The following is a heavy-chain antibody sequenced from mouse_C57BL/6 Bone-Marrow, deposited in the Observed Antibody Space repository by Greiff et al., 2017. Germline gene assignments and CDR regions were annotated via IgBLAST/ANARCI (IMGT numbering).Heavy chain of an antibody. V-gene: IGHV1-78*01. Sequence: QVQLQQSDAELVKPGASVKISCKVSGYTFTDHTIHWMKQRPEQGLEWIGYIYPRDGSTKYNEKFKGKATLTADKSSSTAYMQLNSLTAEDSAVYVGARLEGYDIRYAMDYWGQGTSVTVSS. CDR1: GYTFTDHT. J-gene: IGHJ4*01. D-gene: IGHD2-2*01. CDR2: IYPRDGST. CDR3: ARLEGYDIRYAMDY.